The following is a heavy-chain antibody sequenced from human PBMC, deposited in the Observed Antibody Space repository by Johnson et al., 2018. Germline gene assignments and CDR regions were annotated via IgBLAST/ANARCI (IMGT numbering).Heavy chain of an antibody. CDR3: ARDDAVATTRPPYYYYGMDV. V-gene: IGHV3-33*01. D-gene: IGHD5-12*01. J-gene: IGHJ6*02. CDR2: IWYDGSKK. Sequence: QVQLVESGGGVVQPGRSLRLSCAASGFTFSSYGMHWVRPAPGKGLEWVAVIWYDGSKKYYADSVKGRFTISRDNSKNTLYLQMNSLRAEDTAVYYCARDDAVATTRPPYYYYGMDVWGQGTTVTVSS. CDR1: GFTFSSYG.